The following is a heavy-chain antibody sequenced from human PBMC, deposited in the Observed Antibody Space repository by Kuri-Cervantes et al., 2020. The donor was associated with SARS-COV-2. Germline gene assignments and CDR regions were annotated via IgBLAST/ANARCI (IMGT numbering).Heavy chain of an antibody. CDR3: TTLIYY. Sequence: GESLKISCEVSGFLFSDSAIHWVRQASGKGLEWVGRIRGKANNYATAYVASVKGRFTISRDNSKNMAYLQMNSLKTEDTAVYYCTTLIYYWGQGALVTVSS. V-gene: IGHV3-73*01. CDR2: IRGKANNYAT. J-gene: IGHJ4*02. D-gene: IGHD3-3*02. CDR1: GFLFSDSA.